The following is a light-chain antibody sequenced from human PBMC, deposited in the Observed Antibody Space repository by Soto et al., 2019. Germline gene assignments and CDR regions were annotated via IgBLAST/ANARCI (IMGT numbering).Light chain of an antibody. Sequence: DIQITHSPSSLSAPALYRVTMTCRASQGINSWLAWYQQKPGKAPKLLIYAASNLQSGVPSRFSGSGSGTDFTLTISSLQPEDFATYYCQQANSFPWTFGQGTKVDIK. V-gene: IGKV1-12*01. J-gene: IGKJ1*01. CDR2: AAS. CDR1: QGINSW. CDR3: QQANSFPWT.